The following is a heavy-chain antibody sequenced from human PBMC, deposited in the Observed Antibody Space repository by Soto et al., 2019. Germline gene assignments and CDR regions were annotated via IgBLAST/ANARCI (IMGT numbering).Heavy chain of an antibody. D-gene: IGHD3-3*01. CDR3: AKSRAFWSGHFVSYYGLDV. CDR2: ISYDGNKK. Sequence: GGSLRLSCAASGFTFNSNGMHWVRQAPGKGLEWVAIISYDGNKKDYVDSVKGRFTISRDNSKNTLYLQMNTLRTEDTAVYYCAKSRAFWSGHFVSYYGLDVWGQGTTVTVSS. J-gene: IGHJ6*02. V-gene: IGHV3-30*18. CDR1: GFTFNSNG.